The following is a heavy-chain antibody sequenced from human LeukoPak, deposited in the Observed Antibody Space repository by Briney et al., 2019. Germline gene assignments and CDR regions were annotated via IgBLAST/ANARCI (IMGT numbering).Heavy chain of an antibody. CDR1: GGSITSHY. V-gene: IGHV4-59*11. CDR2: INYSGDT. CDR3: ARLWQTTVPGTTHPYLYMDV. D-gene: IGHD6-19*01. J-gene: IGHJ6*03. Sequence: PSGTVSLTCSVSGGSITSHYWPEMRQPPGKELDGLAYINYSGDTNYNPSLNSRVTISIDTSKNQFSLRLTSVTAADTAVYSCARLWQTTVPGTTHPYLYMDVWAKGTTVTVSS.